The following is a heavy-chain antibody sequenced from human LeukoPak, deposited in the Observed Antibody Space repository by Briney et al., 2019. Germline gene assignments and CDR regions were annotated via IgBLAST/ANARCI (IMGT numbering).Heavy chain of an antibody. CDR2: ISAYNGNT. CDR3: ARDRRNVVVPAVAFDY. CDR1: GYTFTSYG. Sequence: ASVKVSCKASGYTFTSYGISWVRQAPGQGLEWMGWISAYNGNTNYAQKLQGRVTMTTDTSTSTAYMGLRSLISDDTAVYYCARDRRNVVVPAVAFDYWGQGTLVTVSS. D-gene: IGHD2-2*01. J-gene: IGHJ4*02. V-gene: IGHV1-18*04.